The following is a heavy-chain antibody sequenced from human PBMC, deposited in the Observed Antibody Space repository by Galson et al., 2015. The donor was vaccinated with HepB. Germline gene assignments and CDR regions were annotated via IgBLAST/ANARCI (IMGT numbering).Heavy chain of an antibody. D-gene: IGHD5-24*01. CDR3: ATGRDGYNSYYGMDV. J-gene: IGHJ6*02. V-gene: IGHV1-24*01. CDR2: FDPEDGET. CDR1: GGTFSSYA. Sequence: SVKVSCKASGGTFSSYAISWVRQAPGQGLEWMGGFDPEDGETIYAQKFQGRVTMTEDTSTDTAYMELSSLRSEDTAVYYCATGRDGYNSYYGMDVWGQGTTVTVSS.